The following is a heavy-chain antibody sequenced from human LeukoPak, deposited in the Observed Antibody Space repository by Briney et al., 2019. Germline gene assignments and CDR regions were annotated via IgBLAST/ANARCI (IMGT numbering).Heavy chain of an antibody. Sequence: SVKVSCKASGGTFSSYAISWVRQAPGQGLEWMGRIIPIFGTANYAQKFQSRVTITTDESTSTAYMELSSLRSEDTAVYYCARDGPYCTNGVCHWGLRWFDPWGQGTLVTVSS. CDR3: ARDGPYCTNGVCHWGLRWFDP. V-gene: IGHV1-69*05. CDR2: IIPIFGTA. J-gene: IGHJ5*02. D-gene: IGHD2-8*01. CDR1: GGTFSSYA.